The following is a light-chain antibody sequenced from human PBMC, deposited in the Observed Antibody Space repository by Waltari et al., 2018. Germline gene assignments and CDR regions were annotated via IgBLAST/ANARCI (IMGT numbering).Light chain of an antibody. CDR1: TGAVPRGLF. V-gene: IGLV7-43*01. CDR3: RRQYGSACV. Sequence: QSTVTQVPLLTVSLGGTVILTCRPSTGAVPRGLFSTWSQQQPGQAPRALIFTTSNRHSWTPPRFSGSLLGGKAALTLSGVQPEDEAEYYCRRQYGSACVFGGGTKLTVL. J-gene: IGLJ3*02. CDR2: TTS.